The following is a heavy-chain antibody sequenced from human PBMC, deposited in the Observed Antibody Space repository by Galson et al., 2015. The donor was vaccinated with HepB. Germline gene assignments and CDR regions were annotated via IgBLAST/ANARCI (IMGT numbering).Heavy chain of an antibody. D-gene: IGHD3-10*01. CDR1: GFSFRNYA. CDR2: TWHDESKK. V-gene: IGHV3-33*07. Sequence: SLRLSCAASGFSFRNYAMYWVRQAPGKGLEWVAVTWHDESKKYYANSVKGRFTISRDNSKSTLFLQTNSLRDDDTAVYYCARENGGAGSRVTDYYYGLDVWGQGTTVTVSS. J-gene: IGHJ6*02. CDR3: ARENGGAGSRVTDYYYGLDV.